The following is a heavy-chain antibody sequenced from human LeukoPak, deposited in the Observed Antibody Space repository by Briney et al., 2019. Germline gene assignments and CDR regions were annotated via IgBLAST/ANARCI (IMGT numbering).Heavy chain of an antibody. CDR2: ISGSGGST. CDR3: AKGLGSGSGYFDY. V-gene: IGHV3-23*01. D-gene: IGHD3-10*01. Sequence: AGSLRLSCAASGFTFSSYAMSWVRQAPGKGLEWVSAISGSGGSTYFADSVKGRFTISRDNSKNALYLQMNSLRAEDTAVYYCAKGLGSGSGYFDYWGQGTLVTVSS. J-gene: IGHJ4*02. CDR1: GFTFSSYA.